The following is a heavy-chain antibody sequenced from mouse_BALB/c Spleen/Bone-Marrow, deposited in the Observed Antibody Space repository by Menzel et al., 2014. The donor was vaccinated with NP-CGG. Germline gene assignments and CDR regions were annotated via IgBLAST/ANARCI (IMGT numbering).Heavy chain of an antibody. CDR3: ARRAGAY. V-gene: IGHV5-12-2*01. CDR2: ISNGGGST. CDR1: GFTLSSYT. Sequence: EVKLVESGGGLVQPGGSLKLSCAASGFTLSSYTMSWVRQTPEKRLEWVAYISNGGGSTYYPDTVKGRFTISRDNAKNTLYLQMSSLKSEDTAMYYCARRAGAYWGQGTLVTVSA. D-gene: IGHD3-3*01. J-gene: IGHJ3*01.